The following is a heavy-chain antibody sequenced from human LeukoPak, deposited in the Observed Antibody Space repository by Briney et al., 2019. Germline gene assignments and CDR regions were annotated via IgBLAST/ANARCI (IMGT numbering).Heavy chain of an antibody. CDR1: GYTFTSYG. J-gene: IGHJ4*02. D-gene: IGHD3-22*01. CDR3: ARGEFTPPPYYYDSNGHYLNDY. V-gene: IGHV1-18*01. CDR2: ISAYNGDT. Sequence: GASVKVSCKASGYTFTSYGISWVRQAPGQGLEWMGWISAYNGDTNYAQKVQGRVTMTTDTSTSTAYMELRSLRSDDTAVYYCARGEFTPPPYYYDSNGHYLNDYWGQGTLVTVSS.